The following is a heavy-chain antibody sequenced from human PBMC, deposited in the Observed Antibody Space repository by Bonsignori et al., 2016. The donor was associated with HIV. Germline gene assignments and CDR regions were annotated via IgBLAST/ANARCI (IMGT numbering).Heavy chain of an antibody. CDR2: ISAGGDDT. CDR3: AKGADYNWGSFRYSSCYFES. Sequence: VRQAPGKGLEWVSSISAGGDDTYYADFVRGRFSISRDNSRNILYLQMSSLEAEDTAVYYCAKGADYNWGSFRYSSCYFESWGRGALVTVSS. J-gene: IGHJ4*02. D-gene: IGHD3-16*01. V-gene: IGHV3-23*01.